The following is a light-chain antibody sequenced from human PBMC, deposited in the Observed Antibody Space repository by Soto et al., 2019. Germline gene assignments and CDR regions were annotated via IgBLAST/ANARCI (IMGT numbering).Light chain of an antibody. CDR1: QNVLYSKNY. J-gene: IGKJ2*01. V-gene: IGKV4-1*01. Sequence: DIVMTQSPDSLTASLGERATINCKSSQNVLYSKNYLAWYQQKPGQPPNLLIYWASTRESGVPDRFSGSGSGTDFTLTISSLQAEDVAVYSCQQYYSTPYTFGQGTKLEIK. CDR3: QQYYSTPYT. CDR2: WAS.